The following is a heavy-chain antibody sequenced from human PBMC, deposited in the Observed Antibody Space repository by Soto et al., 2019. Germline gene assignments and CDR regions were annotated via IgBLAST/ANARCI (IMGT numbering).Heavy chain of an antibody. CDR2: IYSGGST. CDR1: GFTVSSNY. V-gene: IGHV3-53*01. J-gene: IGHJ3*02. CDR3: ARLEMATPLHDAFDI. D-gene: IGHD5-12*01. Sequence: EVQLVESGGGLIQPGGSLRLSCAASGFTVSSNYMSWVRQAPGKGLEWVSVIYSGGSTYYADSVKGRFTISRDNSKNTLYLQMNSLRAEDTAVYYCARLEMATPLHDAFDIWGQGTMVTVSS.